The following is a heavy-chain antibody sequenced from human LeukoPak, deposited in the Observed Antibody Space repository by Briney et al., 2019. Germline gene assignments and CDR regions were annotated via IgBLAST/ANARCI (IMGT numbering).Heavy chain of an antibody. CDR1: GGSFSGYY. Sequence: KASETLSLTCAVYGGSFSGYYWSWIRQPPGKGLEWLGEINHSGSTNYNPSLKSRVTISVDTSKNQFSLKLSSVTAADTAVYYCARGQGNRIVVVITPYFDYWGQGTLVTVSS. V-gene: IGHV4-34*01. D-gene: IGHD3-22*01. CDR3: ARGQGNRIVVVITPYFDY. J-gene: IGHJ4*02. CDR2: INHSGST.